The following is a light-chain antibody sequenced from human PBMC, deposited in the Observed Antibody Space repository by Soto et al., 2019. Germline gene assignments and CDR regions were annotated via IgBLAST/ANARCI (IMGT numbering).Light chain of an antibody. CDR2: GAS. CDR3: QQYGSSPLT. J-gene: IGKJ4*01. Sequence: DIVLTQSPGTLSLSPGERATLSCRASQSVSRRHLAWFQQKPGQAPRLLIYGASSRAIGIPNRFRDSGSGTDFSLTSSRTAPEYFAVYYFQQYGSSPLTFVGETKVDI. V-gene: IGKV3-20*01. CDR1: QSVSRRH.